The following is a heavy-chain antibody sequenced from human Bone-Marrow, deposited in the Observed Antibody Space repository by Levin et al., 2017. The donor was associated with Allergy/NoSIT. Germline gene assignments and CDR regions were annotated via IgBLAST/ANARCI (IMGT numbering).Heavy chain of an antibody. CDR3: AKVGGPTVTTGPAAAFDI. J-gene: IGHJ3*02. CDR1: GFTFSSYG. CDR2: ISYDGSNK. V-gene: IGHV3-30*18. Sequence: QTGGSLRLSCAASGFTFSSYGMHWVRQAPGKGLEWVAIISYDGSNKYYADSVKGRFTISRDNSKNTLYLQMNSLRAEDTAVYYCAKVGGPTVTTGPAAAFDIWGPGTMVTVSS. D-gene: IGHD4-17*01.